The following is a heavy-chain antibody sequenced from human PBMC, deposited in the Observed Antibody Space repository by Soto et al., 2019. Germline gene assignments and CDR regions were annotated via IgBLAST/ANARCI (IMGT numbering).Heavy chain of an antibody. CDR1: GSTFTSYV. Sequence: ASVRVSCKASGSTFTSYVISWGRQAPGQGLEWMGRIIACDGSTSYAQKFQGRVTMTRDTSTSTGYMELSSLRSEDTAVYYCARAPTVTGNYYYYYYMDVWGKGTTVTVSS. D-gene: IGHD4-4*01. CDR2: IIACDGST. V-gene: IGHV1-18*01. CDR3: ARAPTVTGNYYYYYYMDV. J-gene: IGHJ6*03.